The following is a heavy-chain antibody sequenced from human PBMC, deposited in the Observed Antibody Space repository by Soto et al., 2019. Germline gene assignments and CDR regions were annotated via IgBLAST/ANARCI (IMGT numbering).Heavy chain of an antibody. CDR2: IYYNGST. V-gene: IGHV4-59*08. CDR3: ASRDSGYDWLFDY. J-gene: IGHJ4*02. Sequence: SETLSLTCTVSGGSISSYYWSWIRQPPGKGLEWIGYIYYNGSTNYNPSLKSRVTISVDTSKNQFSLKLSSVTAADTAVYYCASRDSGYDWLFDYWGQGTLVTVSS. D-gene: IGHD5-12*01. CDR1: GGSISSYY.